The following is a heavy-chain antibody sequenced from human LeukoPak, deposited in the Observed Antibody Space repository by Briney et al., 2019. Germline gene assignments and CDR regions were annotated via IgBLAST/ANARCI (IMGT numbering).Heavy chain of an antibody. CDR2: IYSGGST. CDR1: GFTVSSNY. J-gene: IGHJ6*02. Sequence: GGSLRLSCAASGFTVSSNYMSWVRQAPGKGLEWVSVIYSGGSTYYADSVKGKFTISRDNSKNTLYLQMNSLRAEDTAVYYCARGLYSSSWSPDYYYGMDVWGQGTTVTVSS. V-gene: IGHV3-66*01. D-gene: IGHD6-13*01. CDR3: ARGLYSSSWSPDYYYGMDV.